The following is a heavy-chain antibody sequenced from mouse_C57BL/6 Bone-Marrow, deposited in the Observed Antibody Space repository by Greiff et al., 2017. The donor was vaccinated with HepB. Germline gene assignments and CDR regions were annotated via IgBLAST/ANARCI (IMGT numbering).Heavy chain of an antibody. D-gene: IGHD2-10*01. V-gene: IGHV5-9*01. J-gene: IGHJ4*01. CDR2: ISGGGGNT. CDR3: ARHEAYFYAMDY. CDR1: GFTFSSYT. Sequence: DVKLVESGGGLVKPGGSLKLSCAASGFTFSSYTMSWVRQTPEKRLEWVATISGGGGNTYYPDSVKGRFTISRDNAKNTLYLQLSRLRSEDTALYYCARHEAYFYAMDYWGQGTSVTVSS.